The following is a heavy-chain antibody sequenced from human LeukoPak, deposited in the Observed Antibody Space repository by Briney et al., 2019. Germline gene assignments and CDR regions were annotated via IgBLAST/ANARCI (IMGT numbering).Heavy chain of an antibody. V-gene: IGHV1-2*02. CDR1: GYTFTGYY. Sequence: ASVKVSCKASGYTFTGYYMYWVRQAPGQGLEWMGWINPNSGGTNYAQKFQGRVTMTRDTSISTAYMELTRLTSDDTAVYYCARGAGGKYISPIDYWGQGGLVAVCS. CDR2: INPNSGGT. J-gene: IGHJ4*02. CDR3: ARGAGGKYISPIDY. D-gene: IGHD4-23*01.